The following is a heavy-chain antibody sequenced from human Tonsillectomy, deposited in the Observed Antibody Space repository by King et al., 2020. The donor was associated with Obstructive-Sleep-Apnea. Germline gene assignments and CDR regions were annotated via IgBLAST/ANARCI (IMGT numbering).Heavy chain of an antibody. CDR3: ARGDDFWSGYYNGWFDP. CDR1: DYSISSGYY. D-gene: IGHD3-3*01. Sequence: VQLQESGPGLVKPSETLSLTCTVSDYSISSGYYWGWIRQSPGKGLEWLGSIHHSGSTYYNPSLKSRVTLSVDTSKNQFSLNLSSVTAADTAVYYCARGDDFWSGYYNGWFDPWDQGTLVTVSS. V-gene: IGHV4-38-2*02. J-gene: IGHJ5*01. CDR2: IHHSGST.